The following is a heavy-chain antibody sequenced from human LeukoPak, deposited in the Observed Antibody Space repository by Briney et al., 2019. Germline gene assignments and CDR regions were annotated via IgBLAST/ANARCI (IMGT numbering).Heavy chain of an antibody. CDR3: ATDRKCSSTSCYSLRDYYDMDV. D-gene: IGHD2-2*02. CDR2: FDPEDGET. CDR1: GYTLTELS. V-gene: IGHV1-24*01. J-gene: IGHJ6*02. Sequence: ASVKVSCKVPGYTLTELSMHWVRQAPGKGLEWMGGFDPEDGETTYAQKFQGRVTMTEDTSTDTAYMELSSLRSEDTAVYYCATDRKCSSTSCYSLRDYYDMDVWGQGTTVTVSS.